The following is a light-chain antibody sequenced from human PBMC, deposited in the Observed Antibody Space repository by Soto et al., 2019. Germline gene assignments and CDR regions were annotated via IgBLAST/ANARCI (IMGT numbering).Light chain of an antibody. CDR2: AAS. V-gene: IGKV1-12*01. J-gene: IGKJ4*01. CDR3: QQADSIPLT. CDR1: QDISKW. Sequence: DIQMTQSPSFVSASVGDRVTITCRASQDISKWLAWYQQKPGRATKILIFAASTLQRGVPSRFSGSGSGTDFTLTISSLQPEDSATYYCQQADSIPLTFGGGTKVDFK.